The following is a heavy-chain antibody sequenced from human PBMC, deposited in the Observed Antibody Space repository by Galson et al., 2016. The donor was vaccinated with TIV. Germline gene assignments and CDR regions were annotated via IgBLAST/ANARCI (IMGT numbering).Heavy chain of an antibody. J-gene: IGHJ4*02. CDR1: GGTFSSYS. CDR3: SIAPGTYNTAWYVY. Sequence: SVKVSCKASGGTFSSYSISWVRQAPGQGLEWMGRIVPILGMTNYAQKFQGRVTITADKSTSTAYMDLSSLRSGDTAMYYCSIAPGTYNTAWYVYWGQGTLVTVSS. V-gene: IGHV1-69*02. CDR2: IVPILGMT. D-gene: IGHD6-19*01.